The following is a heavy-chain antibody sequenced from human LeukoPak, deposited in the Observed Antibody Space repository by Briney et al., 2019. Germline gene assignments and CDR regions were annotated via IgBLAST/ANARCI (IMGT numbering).Heavy chain of an antibody. CDR3: ARDGPVPATADAFDI. J-gene: IGHJ3*02. CDR2: IYPGDSDT. Sequence: GESLKISCKGSAHRFSDYWIAWVRQMPGKGLEWVGVIYPGDSDTTYNPSFQGHVTMSVDKSISTAYLQWGSLKASDTAMYYCARDGPVPATADAFDIWGQGTMVTVSS. V-gene: IGHV5-51*01. D-gene: IGHD2-2*01. CDR1: AHRFSDYW.